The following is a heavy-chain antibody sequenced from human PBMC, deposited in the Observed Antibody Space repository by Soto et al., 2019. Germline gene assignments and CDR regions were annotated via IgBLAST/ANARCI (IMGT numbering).Heavy chain of an antibody. CDR2: IYYSGST. D-gene: IGHD3-22*01. V-gene: IGHV4-39*01. CDR1: GGSISSSSYY. Sequence: PSETLSLTCTVSGGSISSSSYYWGWIRQPPGKGLEWIGSIYYSGSTCYNPSLKSRVTISADTSKNQFSLKLSSVPAADTAVYYCLRRTGYYGAVDYWGQXFLVTVSS. CDR3: LRRTGYYGAVDY. J-gene: IGHJ4*02.